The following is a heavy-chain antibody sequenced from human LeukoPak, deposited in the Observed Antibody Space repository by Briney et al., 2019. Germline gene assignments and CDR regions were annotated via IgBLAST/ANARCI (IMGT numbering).Heavy chain of an antibody. V-gene: IGHV4-59*01. CDR1: GGSISSYY. Sequence: PSETLSLTCTVSGGSISSYYWSWIRQPPGKGLEWIGYIYYSGSTNYNPSLKSRVTISVDTSKNQFSLKLSSVTAADTAVYYCARHSPIVVVPAATRLPLGVDYWGQGTLVTVSS. CDR3: ARHSPIVVVPAATRLPLGVDY. CDR2: IYYSGST. J-gene: IGHJ4*02. D-gene: IGHD2-2*01.